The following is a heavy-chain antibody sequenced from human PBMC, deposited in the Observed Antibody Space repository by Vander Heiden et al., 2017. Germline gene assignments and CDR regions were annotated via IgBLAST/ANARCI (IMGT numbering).Heavy chain of an antibody. CDR3: ARGGTAYGYHY. CDR2: VYYSGST. J-gene: IGHJ4*02. D-gene: IGHD5-12*01. CDR1: GGSSSSGGYY. V-gene: IGHV4-31*03. Sequence: QVQLQESGPGLVKPSQPLSLTRTVSGGSSSSGGYYWSWLRQLPGKGLEWIGYVYYSGSTYYNPSLQSRVTISVDTPKNQFSLKRSSVTAADTAIYYCARGGTAYGYHYWGQGTLVTVSS.